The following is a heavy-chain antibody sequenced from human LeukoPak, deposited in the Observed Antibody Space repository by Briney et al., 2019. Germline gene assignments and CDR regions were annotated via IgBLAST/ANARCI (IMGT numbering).Heavy chain of an antibody. Sequence: GGSLRLSCAASGFTFSSYEMNWVRQAPGKGLEWISYISSSGSTIYYADSVKGRFTISRDSAKNSLYLQMNSLRAEDTAVYYCASSRGSWPDYFDYWGQGTLVTVSS. D-gene: IGHD6-13*01. CDR1: GFTFSSYE. V-gene: IGHV3-48*03. CDR3: ASSRGSWPDYFDY. CDR2: ISSSGSTI. J-gene: IGHJ4*02.